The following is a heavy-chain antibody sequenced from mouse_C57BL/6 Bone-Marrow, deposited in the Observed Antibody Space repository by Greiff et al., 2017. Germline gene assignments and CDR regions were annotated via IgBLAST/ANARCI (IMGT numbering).Heavy chain of an antibody. CDR2: IDPENGDT. CDR3: TFYYYGAYWYFDV. Sequence: EVQRVESGAELVRPGASVKLSCTASGFNIKDDYMHWVKQRPEQGLEWIGWIDPENGDTEYASKFQGKATITADTSSNTAYLQLSSLTSEDTAVYYCTFYYYGAYWYFDVWGTGTTVTVSS. CDR1: GFNIKDDY. V-gene: IGHV14-4*01. J-gene: IGHJ1*03. D-gene: IGHD1-1*01.